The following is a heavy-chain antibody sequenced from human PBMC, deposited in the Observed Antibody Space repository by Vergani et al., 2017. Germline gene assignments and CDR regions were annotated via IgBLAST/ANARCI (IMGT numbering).Heavy chain of an antibody. CDR1: GFTFDDYA. D-gene: IGHD5-18*01. CDR3: AREGTWIQLWVDY. J-gene: IGHJ4*02. CDR2: ISWNSGSI. Sequence: EVQLVESGGGLVQPGRSLRLSCAASGFTFDDYAMHWVRQAPGKGLEWVSGISWNSGSIGYADSVKGRFTISRDNAKNSLYLQMNSLRAEDTAVYYCAREGTWIQLWVDYWGQGTLVTVSS. V-gene: IGHV3-9*01.